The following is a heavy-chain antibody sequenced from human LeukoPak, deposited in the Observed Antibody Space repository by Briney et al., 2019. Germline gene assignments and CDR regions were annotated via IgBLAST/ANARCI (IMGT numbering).Heavy chain of an antibody. CDR2: IIPIFGIA. V-gene: IGHV1-69*04. Sequence: SVKVSFKASGGTFTSYAISWVRQAPGQGLEWMGRIIPIFGIANYAQKFQGRVTITADKSTSTAYMELSSLRSEDTAVYYCARQGADQLLFDYGGQGTLVTVSS. CDR3: ARQGADQLLFDY. J-gene: IGHJ4*02. D-gene: IGHD2-2*01. CDR1: GGTFTSYA.